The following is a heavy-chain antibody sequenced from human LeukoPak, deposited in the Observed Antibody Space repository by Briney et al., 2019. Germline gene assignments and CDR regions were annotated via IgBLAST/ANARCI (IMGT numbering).Heavy chain of an antibody. D-gene: IGHD5-24*01. V-gene: IGHV4-39*07. CDR3: ARVIDGYNWPYYYYYMDV. CDR1: GGSISSSSYY. CDR2: IYYSGST. Sequence: SETLSLTCTVSGGSISSSSYYWGWIRQPPGTGLEWIGSIYYSGSTYYNPSLKSRVTISVDTSKNQFSLKLSSVTAADTAVYYCARVIDGYNWPYYYYYMDVWGKGTTVTVSS. J-gene: IGHJ6*03.